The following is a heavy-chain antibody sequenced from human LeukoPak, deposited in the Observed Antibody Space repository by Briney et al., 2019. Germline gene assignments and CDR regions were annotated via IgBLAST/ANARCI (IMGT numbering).Heavy chain of an antibody. CDR1: GYTFTDYY. CDR3: ARDTSIVVVPADRGDAFDI. J-gene: IGHJ3*02. Sequence: ASVKVTCKASGYTFTDYYMHWVRQAPGQGLEWMGWINPNSGGTNYAQKFQGRVTMTRDTSISTAYMELSRLRSDDTAVYYCARDTSIVVVPADRGDAFDIWGQGTMVTVSS. CDR2: INPNSGGT. V-gene: IGHV1-2*02. D-gene: IGHD2-2*01.